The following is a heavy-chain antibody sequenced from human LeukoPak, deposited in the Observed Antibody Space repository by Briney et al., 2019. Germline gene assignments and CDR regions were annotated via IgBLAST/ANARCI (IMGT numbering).Heavy chain of an antibody. CDR2: ISGSGRTT. CDR3: ARGEPVS. CDR1: GFTFSNHA. Sequence: GGSLRLSCAASGFTFSNHAMSWVRQAPGKGLQWVSVISGSGRTTEYADSVKGRFTISRDNSKNTLYLQMNSLRVEDTAMYYCARGEPVSWGQGTLVTVSS. J-gene: IGHJ5*02. V-gene: IGHV3-23*01.